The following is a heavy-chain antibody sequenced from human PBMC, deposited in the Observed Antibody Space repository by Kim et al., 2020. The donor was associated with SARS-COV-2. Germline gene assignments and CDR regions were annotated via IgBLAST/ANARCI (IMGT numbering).Heavy chain of an antibody. CDR2: LYHSGST. CDR3: ARDHDFWCGYWGDGWFDP. V-gene: IGHV4-38-2*02. D-gene: IGHD3-3*01. Sequence: SETLSLTCTVSGYSISSGYYWGWIRQPPGKGLQRIGSLYHSGSTYYNPSLKSRVTISVDTSKNQFSLKLSSVTAADTAVYYCARDHDFWCGYWGDGWFDPWGQGTLFTVSS. J-gene: IGHJ5*02. CDR1: GYSISSGYY.